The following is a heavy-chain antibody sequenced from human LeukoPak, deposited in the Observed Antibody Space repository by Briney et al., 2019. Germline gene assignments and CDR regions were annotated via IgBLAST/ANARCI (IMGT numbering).Heavy chain of an antibody. Sequence: SETLSLTCTVSGGSISSYYWSWIRQPPGKGLEWIGYIYYSGSTNYNPSLKSRVTISVDTSKNQFSLKLSSVTAADTAVYYCARGVPYSGSYYNWFDPWGQGTLVTVSS. D-gene: IGHD1-26*01. CDR2: IYYSGST. CDR1: GGSISSYY. V-gene: IGHV4-59*12. J-gene: IGHJ5*02. CDR3: ARGVPYSGSYYNWFDP.